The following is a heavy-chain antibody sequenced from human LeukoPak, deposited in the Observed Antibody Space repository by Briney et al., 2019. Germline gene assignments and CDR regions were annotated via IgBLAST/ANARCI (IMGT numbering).Heavy chain of an antibody. D-gene: IGHD5/OR15-5a*01. J-gene: IGHJ5*02. V-gene: IGHV4-61*01. CDR2: IYHDGST. CDR1: GVSVSSGSYF. CDR3: ATFFDFWFGP. Sequence: KPSETLSLTCTVSGVSVSSGSYFWSWIRQPPGEGPQWIGYIYHDGSTNYSPSLRSRVSISVATSKNQFSLKLSSVTTADTAVYFCATFFDFWFGPWGQGTQVTVSS.